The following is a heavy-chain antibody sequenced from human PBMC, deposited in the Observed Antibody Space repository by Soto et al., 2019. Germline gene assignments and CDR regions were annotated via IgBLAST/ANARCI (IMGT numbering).Heavy chain of an antibody. CDR1: GFTFSSYG. CDR2: ISYDGSNK. Sequence: QVQLVESGGGVVQPGRSLRLSCAASGFTFSSYGMHWVRQAPGKGLEWVADISYDGSNKYYEDSVKGRFTISRDNSKNTMDLKMNRLRAEDTAVYYCAKMPQSIDARPRWFDPCGQGTLVTVSS. V-gene: IGHV3-30*18. CDR3: AKMPQSIDARPRWFDP. D-gene: IGHD6-6*01. J-gene: IGHJ5*02.